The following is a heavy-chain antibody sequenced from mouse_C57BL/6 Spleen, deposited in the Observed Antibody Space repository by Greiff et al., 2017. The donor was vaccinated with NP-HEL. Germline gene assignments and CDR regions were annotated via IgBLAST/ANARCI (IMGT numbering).Heavy chain of an antibody. D-gene: IGHD2-3*01. J-gene: IGHJ2*01. Sequence: QVQLKEPGAELVMPGASVKLSCKASGYTFTSYWMHWVKQRPGQGLEWIGEIDPSDSYTNYNQKFKGKSTLTVDKSSSTAYMQLSSLTSEDSAVYYCARYFDGYYVDYWGQGTTLTVSS. CDR1: GYTFTSYW. CDR2: IDPSDSYT. CDR3: ARYFDGYYVDY. V-gene: IGHV1-69*01.